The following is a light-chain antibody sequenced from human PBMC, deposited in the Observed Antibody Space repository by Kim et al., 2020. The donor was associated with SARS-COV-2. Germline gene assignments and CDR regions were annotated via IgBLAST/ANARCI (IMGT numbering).Light chain of an antibody. J-gene: IGKJ4*01. CDR1: QDIGND. V-gene: IGKV1-6*01. Sequence: AIQMTQSPSSLSASVGDRVTITCRASQDIGNDLGWYQQKPGKAPNLLIYGASSLQSGVPSRFSGSGSGTDFTLTVSSLQPEDFATYYCLQDYNYPLTFGGETKVDIK. CDR3: LQDYNYPLT. CDR2: GAS.